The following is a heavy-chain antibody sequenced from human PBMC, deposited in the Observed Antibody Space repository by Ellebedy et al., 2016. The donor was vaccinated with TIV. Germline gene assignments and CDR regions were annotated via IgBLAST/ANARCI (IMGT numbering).Heavy chain of an antibody. CDR1: GFTFSNAW. CDR2: IKSKTDGGTT. CDR3: TTQSAPRITIFGVVPDHYYYYMDV. V-gene: IGHV3-15*01. J-gene: IGHJ6*03. Sequence: GESLKISXAASGFTFSNAWMSWVRQAPGKGLEWVGRIKSKTDGGTTDYAAPVKGRFTISRDDSKNTLYLQMNSLKTEDIAVYYCTTQSAPRITIFGVVPDHYYYYMDVWGQGTLVTVSS. D-gene: IGHD3-3*01.